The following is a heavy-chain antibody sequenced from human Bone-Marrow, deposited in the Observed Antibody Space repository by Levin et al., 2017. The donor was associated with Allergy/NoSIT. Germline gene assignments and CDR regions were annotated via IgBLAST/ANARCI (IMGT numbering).Heavy chain of an antibody. CDR1: GFIFSDYS. J-gene: IGHJ3*02. CDR3: ARGIIGDVRVAHKETFDI. V-gene: IGHV3-21*01. CDR2: ISSDSSDL. Sequence: SCIVSGFIFSDYSIYWVRQAPGKGLEWISSISSDSSDLYYADSVKGRFTISSDNAKNSLNLQMSSLRAEDTAVYYCARGIIGDVRVAHKETFDIWGQGTMVTVSS. D-gene: IGHD2/OR15-2a*01.